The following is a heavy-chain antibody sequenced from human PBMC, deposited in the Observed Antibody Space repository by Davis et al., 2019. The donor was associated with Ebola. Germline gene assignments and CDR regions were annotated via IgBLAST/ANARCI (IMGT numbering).Heavy chain of an antibody. D-gene: IGHD1-1*01. CDR3: ARAQFPTTSDH. V-gene: IGHV1-46*01. J-gene: IGHJ4*02. CDR2: INPSGGST. CDR1: GYTFTSYY. Sequence: ASVKVSCKASGYTFTSYYMHWVRQAPGQGLEWMGIINPSGGSTSYAQTFQGRVTMTTDTSTSTAYMEVGSLRSDDTAVYYCARAQFPTTSDHWGQGTLVTVSS.